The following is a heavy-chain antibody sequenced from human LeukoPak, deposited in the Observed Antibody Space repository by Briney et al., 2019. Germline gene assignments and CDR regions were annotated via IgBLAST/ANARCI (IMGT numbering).Heavy chain of an antibody. CDR2: ISSSGSTI. CDR3: ARTGSGRYYYYYYYMDV. V-gene: IGHV3-48*04. D-gene: IGHD3-10*01. J-gene: IGHJ6*03. Sequence: GGSLRLSCAASGFTFSSYGMHWVRQAPGKGLEWVSYISSSGSTIYYADSVKGRFTISRDNAKDSLYLQMNSLRAEDTAVYYCARTGSGRYYYYYYYMDVWGKGTTVTVSS. CDR1: GFTFSSYG.